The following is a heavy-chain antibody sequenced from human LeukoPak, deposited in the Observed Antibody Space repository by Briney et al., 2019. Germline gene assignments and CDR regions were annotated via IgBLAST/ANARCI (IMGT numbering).Heavy chain of an antibody. J-gene: IGHJ4*02. Sequence: GGSLRLSCAASGFTFSSYWMHWVRQAPGKGLVWVSHINSDGSSTNNADSVKGRFTISRDNAKNTLYLQMNSLRAEDTAVYYCARGGVPAANDYWGQGTLVTVSS. CDR3: ARGGVPAANDY. V-gene: IGHV3-74*01. CDR1: GFTFSSYW. D-gene: IGHD2-2*01. CDR2: INSDGSST.